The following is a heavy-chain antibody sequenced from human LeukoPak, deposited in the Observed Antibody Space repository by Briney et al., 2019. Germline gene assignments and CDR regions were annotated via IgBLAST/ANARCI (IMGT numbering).Heavy chain of an antibody. CDR2: IYYSGST. Sequence: SQTLSLTCTVSGGSISSGGYYWSWIRQHPGKGLEWIGYIYYSGSTYYNPSLKSRVTISVDTSKNQFSLKLSSVTAADTAVYYCARALVVPAAILDYWGQGTLVTVSS. J-gene: IGHJ4*02. CDR3: ARALVVPAAILDY. V-gene: IGHV4-31*03. CDR1: GGSISSGGYY. D-gene: IGHD2-2*01.